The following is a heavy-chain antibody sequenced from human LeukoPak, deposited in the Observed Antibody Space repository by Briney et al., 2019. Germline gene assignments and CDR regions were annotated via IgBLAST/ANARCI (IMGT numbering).Heavy chain of an antibody. V-gene: IGHV1-69*13. CDR1: GGTFSSYA. Sequence: ASVKVSCKASGGTFSSYAISWVRQAPGQGLEWMGGIIPIFGTANYAQKFQGRVTITADESTSTAYMELSSLRSEDTAVYYCASLPKRITIFGVVKFQYYFDYWGQGTLVTVSS. CDR3: ASLPKRITIFGVVKFQYYFDY. CDR2: IIPIFGTA. J-gene: IGHJ4*02. D-gene: IGHD3-3*01.